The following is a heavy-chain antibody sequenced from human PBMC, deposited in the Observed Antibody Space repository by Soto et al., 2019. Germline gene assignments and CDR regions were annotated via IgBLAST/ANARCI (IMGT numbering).Heavy chain of an antibody. Sequence: QVQLVESGGGVVQPGRSLRLSCAASGFTFSSYGMHWVRQAPGKGLEWVAVIWYDGSNKYYADSVKGRFTISRDNSKNTLYLQMNSLRAEDTAVHYCARGYYGDYVAFDIWGQGTMVTVSS. CDR3: ARGYYGDYVAFDI. J-gene: IGHJ3*02. D-gene: IGHD4-17*01. V-gene: IGHV3-33*01. CDR1: GFTFSSYG. CDR2: IWYDGSNK.